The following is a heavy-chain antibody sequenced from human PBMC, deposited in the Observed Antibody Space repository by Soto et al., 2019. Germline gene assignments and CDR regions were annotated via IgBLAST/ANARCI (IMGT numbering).Heavy chain of an antibody. CDR1: GGSFSGYQ. CDR3: ARGLILWFGELSRRGDYYYYMDV. J-gene: IGHJ6*03. CDR2: INDSGNI. V-gene: IGHV4-34*01. Sequence: QVQLQQWGAGLLKPSETLSLTCAVYGGSFSGYQWSWIRQTPGKGLEWIGEINDSGNINYNPSLKSRVTILVDTAKKQISLKLSSVTAADTAVYYCARGLILWFGELSRRGDYYYYMDVWGTGTTVTVSS. D-gene: IGHD3-10*01.